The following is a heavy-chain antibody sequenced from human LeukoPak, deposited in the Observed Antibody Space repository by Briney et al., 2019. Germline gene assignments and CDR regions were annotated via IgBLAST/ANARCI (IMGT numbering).Heavy chain of an antibody. Sequence: GGSLRLSCAASGFTFSSYAVTWVRQTPGKGPEWVSVIIGSVASTYYADSVKGRFTISRDNSKNTLYLQMNSLRADDTAVYYCAKGGYDYVEVGYFDYWGQGTLVTVSS. CDR2: IIGSVAST. V-gene: IGHV3-23*01. J-gene: IGHJ4*02. CDR3: AKGGYDYVEVGYFDY. D-gene: IGHD5-12*01. CDR1: GFTFSSYA.